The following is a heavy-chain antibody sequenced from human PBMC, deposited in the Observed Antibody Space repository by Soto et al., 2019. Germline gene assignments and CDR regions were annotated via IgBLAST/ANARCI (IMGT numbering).Heavy chain of an antibody. J-gene: IGHJ4*02. D-gene: IGHD2-15*01. CDR1: GYTFTSLD. Sequence: SVKVSCKASGYTFTSLDINWVRQATGQGLEWMGWMNPNSGSTGSAQKFQGRVAMTRDTSINTAYMELSSLRSDDTAVYYCARGRGYSDGIDYWGQGTLVTVSS. CDR2: MNPNSGST. CDR3: ARGRGYSDGIDY. V-gene: IGHV1-8*01.